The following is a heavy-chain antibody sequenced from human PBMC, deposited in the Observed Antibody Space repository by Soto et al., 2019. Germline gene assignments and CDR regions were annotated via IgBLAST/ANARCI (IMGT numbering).Heavy chain of an antibody. V-gene: IGHV3-30*18. D-gene: IGHD2-21*02. Sequence: QVQLVESGGGVVQPGRSLRLSCAASGFTFSSYGMHWVRQAPGKGLEWVAVISYDGSNKYYADSVKGRFTISRDNSKNTLYLQMNSLRAEDTAVYYCAKGSCGGDCYSSSFGCFDLWGRGTLVTVSS. CDR3: AKGSCGGDCYSSSFGCFDL. CDR1: GFTFSSYG. J-gene: IGHJ2*01. CDR2: ISYDGSNK.